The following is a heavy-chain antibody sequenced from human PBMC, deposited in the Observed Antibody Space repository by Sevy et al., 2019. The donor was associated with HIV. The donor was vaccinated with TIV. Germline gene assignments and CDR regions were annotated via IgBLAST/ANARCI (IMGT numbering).Heavy chain of an antibody. D-gene: IGHD3-22*01. J-gene: IGHJ4*02. CDR2: LNQDESEK. CDR1: GFTFSRYW. Sequence: GGSLRLSCAASGFTFSRYWMTWVRRAPGKGLEWVANLNQDESEKDYVDSVKGRFTISRDNAKNALYLQMNSLRADDTAVYYCARAEQVTMLVVFGGLYFDSWGQGTLVTVSS. V-gene: IGHV3-7*01. CDR3: ARAEQVTMLVVFGGLYFDS.